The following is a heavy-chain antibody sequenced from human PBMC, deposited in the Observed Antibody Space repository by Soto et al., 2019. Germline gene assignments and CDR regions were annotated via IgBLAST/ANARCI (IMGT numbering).Heavy chain of an antibody. CDR2: INPSGGST. CDR1: GYTFTSYY. CDR3: ARNVLTVTTAPPGMDV. Sequence: QVQLVQSGAEVKKPGASVKVSCKASGYTFTSYYMHWVRQAPGQGLEWMGIINPSGGSTSYAQKFQGRVTGTGDAPTSTFYRELGTLRSEDTAVYYWARNVLTVTTAPPGMDVGGKGTAVTVSS. D-gene: IGHD4-17*01. V-gene: IGHV1-46*01. J-gene: IGHJ6*04.